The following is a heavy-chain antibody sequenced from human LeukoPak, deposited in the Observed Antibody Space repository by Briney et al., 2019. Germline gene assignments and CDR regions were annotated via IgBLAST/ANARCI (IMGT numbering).Heavy chain of an antibody. Sequence: GGSLRLSCEASGLTFSSYGMSWVRQAPGKGLQWVSAITGDGTTTYYADSVKGRFTISRDYSKNMLYLQMSSLRAEDTAVYYCAKMQGYFDYWGQGTLVPVSS. J-gene: IGHJ4*02. CDR2: ITGDGTTT. CDR1: GLTFSSYG. V-gene: IGHV3-23*01. CDR3: AKMQGYFDY.